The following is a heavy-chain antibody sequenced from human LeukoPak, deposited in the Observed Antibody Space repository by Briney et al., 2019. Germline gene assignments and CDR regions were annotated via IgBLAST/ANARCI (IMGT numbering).Heavy chain of an antibody. Sequence: GGTLSLSCAASGFTLSGYWLSWIRQAPGKGLEWVARLDADGIDRYFVDSVKGRFTITRDNAKNSLYLQMYSLRLDDTAVYYGARGGYSFDYLGQGTLVTVSS. CDR3: ARGGYSFDY. D-gene: IGHD5-12*01. J-gene: IGHJ4*02. CDR2: LDADGIDR. V-gene: IGHV3-7*01. CDR1: GFTLSGYW.